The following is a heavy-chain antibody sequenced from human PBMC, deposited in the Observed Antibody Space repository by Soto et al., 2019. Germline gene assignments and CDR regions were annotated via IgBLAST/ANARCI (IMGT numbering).Heavy chain of an antibody. CDR1: GGSISSYY. D-gene: IGHD3-3*01. J-gene: IGHJ5*02. CDR3: ARDGYDFWSGNNWFDP. V-gene: IGHV4-59*01. CDR2: IYYSGST. Sequence: AETLSLTCTVSGGSISSYYWSWIRQPPGKGLEWIGYIYYSGSTNYNPSLKSRVTISVDTSKNQFSLKLSSVTAADTAVYYCARDGYDFWSGNNWFDPWGQGTLVTVSS.